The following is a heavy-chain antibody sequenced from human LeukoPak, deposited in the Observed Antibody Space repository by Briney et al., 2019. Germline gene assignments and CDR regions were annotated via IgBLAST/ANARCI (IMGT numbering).Heavy chain of an antibody. V-gene: IGHV3-66*01. Sequence: PGGSLRLSCAASGFTVSTIYMTWVRQAPGKGLEWVSVIYSGGNTYYADSVKGRFTISRDNSKNTLYLQMNSLRAEDTAVYYCGRGYGGHVGPFYFQHWGQGTLVTVSS. D-gene: IGHD4-23*01. CDR2: IYSGGNT. CDR3: GRGYGGHVGPFYFQH. CDR1: GFTVSTIY. J-gene: IGHJ1*01.